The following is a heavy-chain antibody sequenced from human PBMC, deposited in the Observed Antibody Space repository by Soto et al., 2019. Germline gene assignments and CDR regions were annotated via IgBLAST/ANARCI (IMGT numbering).Heavy chain of an antibody. V-gene: IGHV3-53*02. D-gene: IGHD3-16*01. J-gene: IGHJ4*02. Sequence: VQLVESGGGLIQAGGSLRLSCAVSGFTVSINFMMWVRQAPGKGLEWVSLIYSGGSISYADSVKGRFTISRDGSMNMLYLQMNSLTAEDTAVYYCARDGNGQRGSPHWGQGTLVTVSS. CDR1: GFTVSINF. CDR3: ARDGNGQRGSPH. CDR2: IYSGGSI.